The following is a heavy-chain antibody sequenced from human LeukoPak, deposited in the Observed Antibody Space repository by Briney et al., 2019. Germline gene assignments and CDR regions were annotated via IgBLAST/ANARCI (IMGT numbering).Heavy chain of an antibody. D-gene: IGHD2-2*02. CDR3: ARLGRPVVPAAIDCYHYYGMDV. CDR2: IYYSGST. V-gene: IGHV4-39*01. CDR1: GGSISSSSYY. Sequence: SETLSLTCTVSGGSISSSSYYWGWIRQPPGKGLEWIGSIYYSGSTYYNPSLKSRVTISVDTSKNQFSLKLSSVTAADTAVYYCARLGRPVVPAAIDCYHYYGMDVWGQGTTVTVSS. J-gene: IGHJ6*02.